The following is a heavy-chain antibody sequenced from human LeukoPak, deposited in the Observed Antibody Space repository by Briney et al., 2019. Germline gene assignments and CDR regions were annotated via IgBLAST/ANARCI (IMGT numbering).Heavy chain of an antibody. V-gene: IGHV4-39*07. CDR2: IHYSGST. D-gene: IGHD3-22*01. Sequence: SETLSLTCTVSGGSISSSSYYWGWIRQPPGKGLEWIGSIHYSGSTYYNPSLKSRVTKSIDTSKNQFSLKLRSVTAADTAVYYCARDSYYDSSGHAPWGQGILVTVSS. J-gene: IGHJ5*02. CDR1: GGSISSSSYY. CDR3: ARDSYYDSSGHAP.